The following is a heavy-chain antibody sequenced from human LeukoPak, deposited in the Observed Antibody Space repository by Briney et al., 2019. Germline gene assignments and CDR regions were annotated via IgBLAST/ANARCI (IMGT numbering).Heavy chain of an antibody. Sequence: SETLSLTCAVYGGSFSGYYWSWIRQPPGKGLEWIGEISHSGSTNYNPSLKSRVTISVDTSKTQFSLKLSSVTAADTAVYYCAAQYSGYVRLDYWGQGTLVTVSS. V-gene: IGHV4-34*01. D-gene: IGHD5-12*01. CDR3: AAQYSGYVRLDY. J-gene: IGHJ4*02. CDR1: GGSFSGYY. CDR2: ISHSGST.